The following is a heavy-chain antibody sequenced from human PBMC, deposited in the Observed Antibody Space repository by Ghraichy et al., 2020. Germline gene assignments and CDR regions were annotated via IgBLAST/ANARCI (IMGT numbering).Heavy chain of an antibody. CDR1: GDSVSSNGAT. CDR2: TYYRSKWYN. D-gene: IGHD2-15*01. CDR3: ARDPPNFHSAVDV. Sequence: QTLSLTCAISGDSVSSNGATWNWIRQSPSRGLEWLGRTYYRSKWYNDYAVSVKSRITINPDTSKNQFSLQLNSVTPEDTAVYYCARDPPNFHSAVDVWGQGTAVIVSS. J-gene: IGHJ6*02. V-gene: IGHV6-1*01.